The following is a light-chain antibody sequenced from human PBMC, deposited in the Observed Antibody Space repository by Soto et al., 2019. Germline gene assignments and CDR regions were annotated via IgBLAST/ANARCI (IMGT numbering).Light chain of an antibody. V-gene: IGKV1-5*01. CDR3: QQYESYSPWT. CDR2: DAS. J-gene: IGKJ1*01. Sequence: DIQMTQSPSALSASVGDRATISCRASQSISSWLAWYQQKPGKAPKLLIYDASTLQSGVPSRYSGSGSGTEFTLTISNLQPDDFATYCCQQYESYSPWTFGQGTKV. CDR1: QSISSW.